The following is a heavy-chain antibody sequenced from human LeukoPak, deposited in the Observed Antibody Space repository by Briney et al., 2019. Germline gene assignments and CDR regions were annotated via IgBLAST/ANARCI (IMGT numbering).Heavy chain of an antibody. Sequence: GGSLRLSCTASGFTFGDYAMSWVRQAPGKGLEWVGFIRSKAYGGTTEYAASVKGRFTISRDDSKSIAYLQMNSLKTEDTAVYYCTRGGDDYVWGSYLIDYWGQGTLVTVSS. D-gene: IGHD3-16*01. CDR2: IRSKAYGGTT. CDR3: TRGGDDYVWGSYLIDY. CDR1: GFTFGDYA. J-gene: IGHJ4*02. V-gene: IGHV3-49*04.